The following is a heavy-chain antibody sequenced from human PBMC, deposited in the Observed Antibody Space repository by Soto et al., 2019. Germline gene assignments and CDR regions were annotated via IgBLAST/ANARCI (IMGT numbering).Heavy chain of an antibody. CDR2: MNPNSGNT. CDR1: GYTFTSYD. CDR3: ARGRSFAYYYYYYMDV. Sequence: ASVKVSCKASGYTFTSYDINWVRQATGQGLEWMGWMNPNSGNTGYAQKFQGRVTMTRNTSISTAYMELSSLRSEDTAVYYCARGRSFAYYYYYYMDVWGKGTTVTVSS. D-gene: IGHD3-3*01. V-gene: IGHV1-8*01. J-gene: IGHJ6*03.